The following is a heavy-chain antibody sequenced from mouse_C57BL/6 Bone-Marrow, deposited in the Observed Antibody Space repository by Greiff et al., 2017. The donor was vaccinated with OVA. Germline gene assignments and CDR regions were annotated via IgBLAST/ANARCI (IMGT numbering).Heavy chain of an antibody. Sequence: EVKLMESGEGLVKPGGSLKLSCAASGFTFSSYAMSWVRQTPEKRLEWVAYISSGGDYIYYADTVKGRFTISRDNARNTLYLQMSSLKSEDTAMYYCTRSLTGPFAYWGQGTLVTVSA. CDR2: ISSGGDYI. D-gene: IGHD4-1*01. CDR3: TRSLTGPFAY. CDR1: GFTFSSYA. J-gene: IGHJ3*01. V-gene: IGHV5-9-1*02.